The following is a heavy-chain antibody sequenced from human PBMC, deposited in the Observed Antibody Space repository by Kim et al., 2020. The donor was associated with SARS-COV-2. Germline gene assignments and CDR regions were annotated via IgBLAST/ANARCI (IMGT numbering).Heavy chain of an antibody. CDR3: ARRHSGNYYDY. J-gene: IGHJ4*02. CDR1: GFTFSSYA. Sequence: GGSLRLSCAASGFTFSSYAMTWVRQAPGKGLEWVSGINSSGYSTYYADSVKGRFTISRDNSKNTLYLQMNSLRAEDTAVYYCARRHSGNYYDYWGQGTLVTVSS. D-gene: IGHD1-26*01. V-gene: IGHV3-23*01. CDR2: INSSGYST.